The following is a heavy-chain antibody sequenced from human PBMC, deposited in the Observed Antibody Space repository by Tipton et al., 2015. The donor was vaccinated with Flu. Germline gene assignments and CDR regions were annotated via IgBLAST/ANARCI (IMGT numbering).Heavy chain of an antibody. D-gene: IGHD6-19*01. J-gene: IGHJ6*02. CDR1: GGSISSYY. V-gene: IGHV4-59*08. CDR3: ARCEGSSGWFGMDV. CDR2: IYYSGST. Sequence: TLSLTCTVSGGSISSYYWTWIRQPPGKGLEWIGYIYYSGSTNYNPSLKSRVTISVDTSKNQFSLKLSSVTAADTAVYYCARCEGSSGWFGMDVWGQGTTVTVSS.